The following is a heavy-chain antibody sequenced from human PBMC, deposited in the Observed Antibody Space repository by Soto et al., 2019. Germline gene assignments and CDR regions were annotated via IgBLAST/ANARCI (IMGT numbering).Heavy chain of an antibody. CDR2: ISAYNGNT. CDR1: GYTFTSYG. CDR3: ARGTTVETWSY. V-gene: IGHV1-18*01. D-gene: IGHD4-17*01. Sequence: QVQLVQSGAEVKKPGASVKVSCKASGYTFTSYGISWVRQAPGQGLEWMGWISAYNGNTNYAQKLQGRVTMTTDTLTSTDYMELRSLRSGDTAGYYCARGTTVETWSYWGQGTLFTFSS. J-gene: IGHJ4*02.